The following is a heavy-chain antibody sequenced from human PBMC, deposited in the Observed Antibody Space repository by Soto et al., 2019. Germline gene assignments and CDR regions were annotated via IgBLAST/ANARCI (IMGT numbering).Heavy chain of an antibody. CDR3: ARELSVAGLAD. V-gene: IGHV3-33*01. D-gene: IGHD6-19*01. CDR1: GFTFSSHG. CDR2: LWSGESKR. Sequence: PGGSLRLSCAASGFTFSSHGMHWVRQAPGKGLEWVAALWSGESKRVYVDSVKGRFTVSRDISKSTFYLQMNSLRAEDTAVYHCARELSVAGLADWGQGTPVTVSS. J-gene: IGHJ4*02.